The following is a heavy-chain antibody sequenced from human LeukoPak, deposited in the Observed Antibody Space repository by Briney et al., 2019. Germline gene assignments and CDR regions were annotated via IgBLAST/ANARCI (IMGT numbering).Heavy chain of an antibody. CDR2: IYYSGST. D-gene: IGHD3/OR15-3a*01. CDR3: ARGRTGYPNWFDP. J-gene: IGHJ5*02. Sequence: PSETLSLTCTVSGGSVSSYYWSWIRQPPGKGLEWIGYIYYSGSTNYNPSLKSRVTISVDTSKNQFSLKLSSVTAADTAVYYCARGRTGYPNWFDPWGQGTLVTVSS. CDR1: GGSVSSYY. V-gene: IGHV4-59*08.